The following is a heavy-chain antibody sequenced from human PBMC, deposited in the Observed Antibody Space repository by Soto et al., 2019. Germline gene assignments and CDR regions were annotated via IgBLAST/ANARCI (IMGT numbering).Heavy chain of an antibody. D-gene: IGHD4-17*01. CDR1: GDTFSTYT. V-gene: IGHV1-69*12. Sequence: QVQLVQSGAEVKKPGSSVKVSCKASGDTFSTYTITWMRQAPGQGLEWMGGIIPRSATSNYAQKFQGRVTITADASTSTAXXXLXXLRSEDTAVYYCAREGLVLVPTTVNSDYYYSAMDVWGQGTAVTVSS. CDR3: AREGLVLVPTTVNSDYYYSAMDV. CDR2: IIPRSATS. J-gene: IGHJ6*02.